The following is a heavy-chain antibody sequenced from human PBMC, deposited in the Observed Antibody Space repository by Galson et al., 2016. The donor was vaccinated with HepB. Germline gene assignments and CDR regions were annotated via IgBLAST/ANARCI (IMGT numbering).Heavy chain of an antibody. J-gene: IGHJ4*02. CDR1: GFTFSSYA. CDR3: AKVGFSDLDY. CDR2: ISSSGEHI. Sequence: RLSCAASGFTFSSYAMSWVRQSPGEGLEWVSSISSSGEHISYADSVKGRFTISRDNSKNTVSLLMSSLRADDTAIYYCAKVGFSDLDYSGQGTLVTVSS. V-gene: IGHV3-23*01. D-gene: IGHD1-26*01.